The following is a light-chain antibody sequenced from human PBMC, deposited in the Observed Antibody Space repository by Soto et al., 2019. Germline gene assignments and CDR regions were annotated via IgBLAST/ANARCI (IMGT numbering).Light chain of an antibody. CDR3: QQYGSSPMT. V-gene: IGKV3-20*01. CDR1: QSVSSDY. Sequence: EIVLTQSPGTLSLSPGERATLSCRASQSVSSDYLAWYQQKPGQSPRLLVYGVSSRATGIPDRFSGSGSGTDFTLTISRLEPEDLAVYYCQQYGSSPMTFGQGPKVEIQ. CDR2: GVS. J-gene: IGKJ1*01.